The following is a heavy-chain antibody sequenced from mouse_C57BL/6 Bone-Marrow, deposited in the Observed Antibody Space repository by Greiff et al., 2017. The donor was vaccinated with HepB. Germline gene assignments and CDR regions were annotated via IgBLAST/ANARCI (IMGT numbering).Heavy chain of an antibody. Sequence: QVQLKQSGAELVRPGTSVKVSCKASGYAFTNYLIEWVKQRPGQGLEWIGVINPGSGGTNYNEKFKGKATLTADKSSSTAYMQLSSLTSEDSAVYFCARNPAYYSNYVDWYFDVWGTGTTVTVSS. V-gene: IGHV1-54*01. CDR1: GYAFTNYL. J-gene: IGHJ1*03. CDR3: ARNPAYYSNYVDWYFDV. CDR2: INPGSGGT. D-gene: IGHD2-5*01.